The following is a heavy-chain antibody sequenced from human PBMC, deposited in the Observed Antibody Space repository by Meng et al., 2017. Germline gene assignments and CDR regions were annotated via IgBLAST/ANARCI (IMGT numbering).Heavy chain of an antibody. V-gene: IGHV3-30*19. J-gene: IGHJ3*02. CDR2: ISYDGSNK. CDR3: ARDHDSSGYYYSSGAFDI. Sequence: GESLKISCAASGFTFSSYGMHWVRQALGKGLEWVAVISYDGSNKYYADSVKGRFTISRDNSKNTLYLQMNSLRAEDTAVYYCARDHDSSGYYYSSGAFDIWGQGTMVTVSS. D-gene: IGHD3-22*01. CDR1: GFTFSSYG.